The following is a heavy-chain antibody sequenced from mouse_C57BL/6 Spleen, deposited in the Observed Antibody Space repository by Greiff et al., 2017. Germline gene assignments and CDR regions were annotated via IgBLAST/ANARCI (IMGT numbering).Heavy chain of an antibody. CDR1: GFSLSTFGMG. V-gene: IGHV8-8*01. CDR2: IWWDDDK. Sequence: QVTLKVCGPGILQPSQTLSLTCSFSGFSLSTFGMGVGWIRQPSGKGLEWLAHIWWDDDKYYNPALKSRLTISKDTSKTQVFLKIANVDTADTATYYCARVYYYGSSSAWFAYWGQGTLVTVSA. D-gene: IGHD1-1*01. J-gene: IGHJ3*01. CDR3: ARVYYYGSSSAWFAY.